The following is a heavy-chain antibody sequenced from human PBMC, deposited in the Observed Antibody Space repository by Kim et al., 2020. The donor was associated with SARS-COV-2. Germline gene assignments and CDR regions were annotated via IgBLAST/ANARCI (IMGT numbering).Heavy chain of an antibody. J-gene: IGHJ4*01. CDR2: ISVST. CDR3: SKYVVPLCSSGWFGSPFAY. Sequence: GGSLRLSCAASGFTFSNYAMSWVRQAPGKGLQWVATISVSTYYADSVKGRFTISRDNSKNTLYLQIISLTAEETAVYHFSKYVVPLCSSGWFGSPFAYWG. CDR1: GFTFSNYA. V-gene: IGHV3-23*01. D-gene: IGHD6-19*01.